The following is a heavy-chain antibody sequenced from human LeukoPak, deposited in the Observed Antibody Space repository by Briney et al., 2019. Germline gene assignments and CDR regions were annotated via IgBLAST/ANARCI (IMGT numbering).Heavy chain of an antibody. CDR1: GFSFNNYV. D-gene: IGHD2-21*01. V-gene: IGHV3-23*01. Sequence: GGSLRLSCAASGFSFNNYVMSWVRQAPGKGLEWVSAISGDGARTYYADSVKGRFTISRDNSKNTLDLQMNSLRAKDTAIYYCAKTVVVITFRFDSWGQGSLVTVSS. J-gene: IGHJ4*02. CDR2: ISGDGART. CDR3: AKTVVVITFRFDS.